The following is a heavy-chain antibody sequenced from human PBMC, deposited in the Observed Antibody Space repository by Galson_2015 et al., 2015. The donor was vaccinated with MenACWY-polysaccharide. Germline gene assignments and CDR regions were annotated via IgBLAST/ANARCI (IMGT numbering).Heavy chain of an antibody. CDR1: GFTFSNYA. CDR3: AKDAWYEGAPSRLNI. D-gene: IGHD1-26*01. Sequence: SLRLSCAASGFTFSNYAISWLRQASGKGLEWVSAVSGRGDTTYYADSVKGRFTISRDNSRDMLWLQMNSLIAEDTAVYFCAKDAWYEGAPSRLNIGGQGTMVPVSS. CDR2: VSGRGDTT. V-gene: IGHV3-23*01. J-gene: IGHJ3*02.